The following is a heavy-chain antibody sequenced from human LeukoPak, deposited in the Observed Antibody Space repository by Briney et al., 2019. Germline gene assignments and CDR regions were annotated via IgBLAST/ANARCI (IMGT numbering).Heavy chain of an antibody. CDR2: ISPSGGST. CDR3: ARDGVARTYYFDY. D-gene: IGHD6-19*01. CDR1: GYTFTNYY. J-gene: IGHJ4*02. V-gene: IGHV1-46*01. Sequence: ASVKGSCKASGYTFTNYYMHWVRQAPGQGLEWMGMISPSGGSTSYPQKFQGRVTMTRDTSTSTVYMELSSLRSEDTAVYFCARDGVARTYYFDYWGQGTLVTVSS.